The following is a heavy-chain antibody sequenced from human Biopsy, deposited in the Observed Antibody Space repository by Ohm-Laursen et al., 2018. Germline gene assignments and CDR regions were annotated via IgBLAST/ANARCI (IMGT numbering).Heavy chain of an antibody. CDR1: SDSISNYY. Sequence: SETLSLTCNVSSDSISNYYWSRIRQPPGQGLVWIGKINYSGNTKYNPSLKKRITMSLNRSKRQVSLRKNSVTAADTAVYYYSRARIKISGGLIPESYSSDFWGQGTLVTVSS. J-gene: IGHJ4*02. V-gene: IGHV4-59*01. D-gene: IGHD3-3*01. CDR2: INYSGNT. CDR3: SRARIKISGGLIPESYSSDF.